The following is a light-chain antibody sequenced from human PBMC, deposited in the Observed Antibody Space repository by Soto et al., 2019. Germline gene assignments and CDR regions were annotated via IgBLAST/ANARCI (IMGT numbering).Light chain of an antibody. V-gene: IGLV1-44*01. CDR1: SSSIGSNT. Sequence: QSDLTQPPSASGTPGQRVTISCSGSSSSIGSNTVTWYHQLPGTAPKLLIHSSNQRPSGVPDRFSGSKSGTSASLAISGLQSEDESDYYCAAWDDSLNGYVFGSGTKVTVL. CDR3: AAWDDSLNGYV. J-gene: IGLJ1*01. CDR2: SSN.